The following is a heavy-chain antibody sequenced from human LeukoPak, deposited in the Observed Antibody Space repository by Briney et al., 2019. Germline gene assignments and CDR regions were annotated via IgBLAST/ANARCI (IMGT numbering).Heavy chain of an antibody. Sequence: PGGSLRLSCAAPGFTLRSYWMSWVRQAPGKGLEWVANIKEDGSEKYYVDSVKGRFTISRDNPKNSLYLQMNSLRAEDTAVYYCARLYASATIFDYWGQGNLVTVSS. CDR3: ARLYASATIFDY. CDR2: IKEDGSEK. J-gene: IGHJ4*02. D-gene: IGHD3-16*01. CDR1: GFTLRSYW. V-gene: IGHV3-7*04.